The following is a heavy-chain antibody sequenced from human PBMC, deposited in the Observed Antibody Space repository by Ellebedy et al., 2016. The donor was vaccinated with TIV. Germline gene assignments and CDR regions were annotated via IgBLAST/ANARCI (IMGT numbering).Heavy chain of an antibody. CDR2: IYYSGST. V-gene: IGHV4-39*01. D-gene: IGHD6-19*01. Sequence: SETLSLTCTVSGGSISSSSYYWGWIRQPPGKGLEWIGSIYYSGSTYYNPSLKSRVTISVDTSKNQFSLKLSSVTAADTAVYYCARVEMGYGSGWYNFGYYFDYWGQGTLVTVSS. CDR1: GGSISSSSYY. J-gene: IGHJ4*02. CDR3: ARVEMGYGSGWYNFGYYFDY.